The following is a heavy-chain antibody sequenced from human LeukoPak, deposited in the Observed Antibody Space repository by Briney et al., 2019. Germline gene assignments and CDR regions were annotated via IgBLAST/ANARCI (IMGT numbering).Heavy chain of an antibody. CDR3: AREEYCSGGSCSYFDY. J-gene: IGHJ4*02. CDR1: GGSISSGGYY. V-gene: IGHV4-31*03. D-gene: IGHD2-15*01. CDR2: IYYSGST. Sequence: SETLSLTCTVSGGSISSGGYYWSWIRQHPGKGLEWIGYIYYSGSTYYNPSLKSRVTISVDTSKNQFSLKLSSVTAADTAVYYCAREEYCSGGSCSYFDYWGQGTLVTVSS.